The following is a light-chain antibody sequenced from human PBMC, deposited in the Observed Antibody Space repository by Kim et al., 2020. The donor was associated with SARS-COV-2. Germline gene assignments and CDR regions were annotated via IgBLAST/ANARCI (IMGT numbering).Light chain of an antibody. CDR2: QDS. CDR3: QAWDSSTDVV. CDR1: RVGDKY. J-gene: IGLJ2*01. V-gene: IGLV3-1*01. Sequence: VPQGQAASITCSGDRVGDKYACWYQQRPGQSPLLVIYQDSKRPSGVPERFSGSNSGNTATLTISGNQAMDEADYYCQAWDSSTDVVFGGGTQLTVL.